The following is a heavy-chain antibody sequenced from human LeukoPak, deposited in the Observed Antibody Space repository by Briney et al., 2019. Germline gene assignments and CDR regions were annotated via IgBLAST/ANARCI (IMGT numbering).Heavy chain of an antibody. J-gene: IGHJ4*02. CDR2: INPNSGGT. D-gene: IGHD3-10*01. CDR1: GYTFTGYY. Sequence: GASVKVSCKASGYTFTGYYMHWVRQAPGQGLEWMGWINPNSGGTNYAQKFQGMVTMTRDTSISTAYMELSRLRSDDTAVYYCARLMVRGVIITPLDYWGQGTLVTVSS. CDR3: ARLMVRGVIITPLDY. V-gene: IGHV1-2*02.